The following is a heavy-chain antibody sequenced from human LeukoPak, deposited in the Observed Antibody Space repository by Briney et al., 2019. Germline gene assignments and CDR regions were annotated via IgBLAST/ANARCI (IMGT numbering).Heavy chain of an antibody. V-gene: IGHV3-21*01. D-gene: IGHD3-3*01. CDR2: ISSSSSYI. Sequence: PGGSLRLSCAASGFTFSSYSMNWGRQAPGEGLGWVSSISSSSSYIYYADSVKGRFTISRDNAKNSLYLQMNSLRAEDTAVYYCARGHFGVVTGYWGQGTLVTVSS. J-gene: IGHJ4*02. CDR1: GFTFSSYS. CDR3: ARGHFGVVTGY.